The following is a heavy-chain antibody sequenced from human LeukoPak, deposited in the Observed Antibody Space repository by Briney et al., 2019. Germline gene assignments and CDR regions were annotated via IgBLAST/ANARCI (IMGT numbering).Heavy chain of an antibody. J-gene: IGHJ4*02. Sequence: GGSLRLSCAASGFTFDDYAMHWVRQAPEKGLEWVSGISWNSGSIGYADSVKGRFTISRDNAKNSLYLQMNSLRAEDTALYYCAKGWPGRYVWGSSVAYWGQGTLVTVSS. CDR2: ISWNSGSI. V-gene: IGHV3-9*01. CDR3: AKGWPGRYVWGSSVAY. CDR1: GFTFDDYA. D-gene: IGHD3-16*01.